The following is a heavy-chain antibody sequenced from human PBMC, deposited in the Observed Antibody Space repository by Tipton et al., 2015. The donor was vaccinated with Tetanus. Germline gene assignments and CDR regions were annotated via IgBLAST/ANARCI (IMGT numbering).Heavy chain of an antibody. D-gene: IGHD3-22*01. CDR1: GGSFSGYY. CDR2: INHSGST. J-gene: IGHJ4*02. Sequence: TLSLTCAVYGGSFSGYYWSWIRQPPGKGLEWIGEINHSGSTNYNPSLKSRVTISVDTSKNQFSLKLSSVTAADTAVYYCARDDGSSGPNSEWGQGTLVTVSS. V-gene: IGHV4-34*01. CDR3: ARDDGSSGPNSE.